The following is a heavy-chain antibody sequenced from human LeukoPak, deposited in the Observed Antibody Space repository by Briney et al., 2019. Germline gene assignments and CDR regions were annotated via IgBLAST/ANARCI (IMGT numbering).Heavy chain of an antibody. J-gene: IGHJ4*02. Sequence: GGSLRLSCAASGFTFSCYWTSWVRQAPGKGVEGVANMKKGGSEKYYVDSVEGRFTISRDNAKDSLHLQMNSLRAEATAVYYCARDGAREDPYWGQGTLVTVSS. CDR3: ARDGAREDPY. V-gene: IGHV3-7*01. CDR1: GFTFSCYW. D-gene: IGHD3-16*01. CDR2: MKKGGSEK.